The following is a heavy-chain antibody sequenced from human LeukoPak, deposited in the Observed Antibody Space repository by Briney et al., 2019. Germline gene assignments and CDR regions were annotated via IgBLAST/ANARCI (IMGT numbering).Heavy chain of an antibody. V-gene: IGHV3-53*01. D-gene: IGHD1-14*01. CDR3: ASGLPPGIIDY. CDR2: IYSGGST. CDR1: GFTVSSNY. J-gene: IGHJ4*02. Sequence: GGSLRLSCAASGFTVSSNYVTWVRQAPGKGLEWVSVIYSGGSTYYADSVKGRFTISRDDPKNTLYLQMNSLRAEDTAVYYCASGLPPGIIDYWGQGTLVTVSS.